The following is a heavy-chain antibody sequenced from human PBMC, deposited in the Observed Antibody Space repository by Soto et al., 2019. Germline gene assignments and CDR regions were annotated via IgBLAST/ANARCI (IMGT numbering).Heavy chain of an antibody. D-gene: IGHD2-21*02. J-gene: IGHJ5*02. Sequence: ESGGGVVQPGRSLRLSCAASGFTFSTYAMHWVRQAPGKGLDWVAIIWFDGSNKFYADSVKGRFTISRDNSKNTLYLQMNSLRAEDTAVYYCARAATVVTPYNWFDPWGQGTLVTVSS. CDR1: GFTFSTYA. V-gene: IGHV3-33*01. CDR2: IWFDGSNK. CDR3: ARAATVVTPYNWFDP.